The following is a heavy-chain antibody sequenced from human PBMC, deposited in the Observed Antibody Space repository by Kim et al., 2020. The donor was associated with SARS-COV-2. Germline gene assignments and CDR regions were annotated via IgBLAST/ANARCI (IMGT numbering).Heavy chain of an antibody. CDR1: GFTFSSYG. J-gene: IGHJ4*02. CDR3: ARDHRLRFYRGAVGY. V-gene: IGHV3-33*01. D-gene: IGHD3-10*01. CDR2: IWYDGSNK. Sequence: GGSLRLSCAASGFTFSSYGMHWVRQAPGKGLERVAVIWYDGSNKYYADSVKGRFTISRDNSQNTLYLQMNSLRAEDTAVYYCARDHRLRFYRGAVGYWGQGTLVTVSS.